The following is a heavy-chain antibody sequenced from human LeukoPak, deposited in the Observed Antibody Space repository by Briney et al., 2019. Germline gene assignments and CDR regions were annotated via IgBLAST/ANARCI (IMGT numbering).Heavy chain of an antibody. D-gene: IGHD6-13*01. CDR3: ARTYSSSPDNWFDP. CDR2: ISSSGSTI. V-gene: IGHV3-48*03. Sequence: GGSLRLSCAASGFTFSSYEMNWVRQAPGKGLEWVSYISSSGSTIYYADSVKGRFTISRDNAKNSLYLQMNSLRAEDTAVYYCARTYSSSPDNWFDPWGQGTLVTVSS. J-gene: IGHJ5*02. CDR1: GFTFSSYE.